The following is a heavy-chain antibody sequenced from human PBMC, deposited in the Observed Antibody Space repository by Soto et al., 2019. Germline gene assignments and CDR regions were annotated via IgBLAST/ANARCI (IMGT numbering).Heavy chain of an antibody. CDR1: GYTFTSYY. CDR3: AREAYCTNGVCSYWYFDL. Sequence: QVQLVQSGAEVKKPGASVKVSCKASGYTFTSYYMYWVRQAPGQGLEWMGIINPSGGSTSYAQKFQGRVTITRDTSTSTVYMELSSLRSEDTAVYYCAREAYCTNGVCSYWYFDLWGRGTLVTVSS. V-gene: IGHV1-46*01. D-gene: IGHD2-8*01. CDR2: INPSGGST. J-gene: IGHJ2*01.